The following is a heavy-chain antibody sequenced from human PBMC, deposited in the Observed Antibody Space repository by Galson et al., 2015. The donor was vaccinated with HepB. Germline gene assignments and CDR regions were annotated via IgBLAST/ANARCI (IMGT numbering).Heavy chain of an antibody. V-gene: IGHV1-18*01. CDR2: ISAYNGNT. CDR3: ARDPTYSSSWYGPVNNWFDP. CDR1: GYTFTSYG. Sequence: SVKVSCKASGYTFTSYGISWVRQAPGQGLEWMGWISAYNGNTNYAQKLQGRVTMTTDTSTSTAYMELRSLRSDDTAVYYCARDPTYSSSWYGPVNNWFDPWGQGTLVTVSS. D-gene: IGHD6-13*01. J-gene: IGHJ5*02.